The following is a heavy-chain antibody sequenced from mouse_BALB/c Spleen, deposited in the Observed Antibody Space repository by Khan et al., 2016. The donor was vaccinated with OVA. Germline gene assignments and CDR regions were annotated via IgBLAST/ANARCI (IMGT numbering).Heavy chain of an antibody. CDR3: VRDGAYHRNDGWFAY. CDR1: GYTFTSYT. J-gene: IGHJ3*01. CDR2: INPSNGYT. D-gene: IGHD2-14*01. V-gene: IGHV1-4*01. Sequence: QIQLVQSGAELARPGASVKMSCKASGYTFTSYTIHWIKLRPGQGLEWIGFINPSNGYTNYNQKFKDKATLTADKSSTTVYMQLRSLPSDDSAVYNCVRDGAYHRNDGWFAYWGQGTLVTVSA.